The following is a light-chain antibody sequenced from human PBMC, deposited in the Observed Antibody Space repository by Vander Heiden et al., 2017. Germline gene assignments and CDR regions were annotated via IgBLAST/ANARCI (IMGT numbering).Light chain of an antibody. CDR3: MQALQTPPGT. V-gene: IGKV2-28*01. J-gene: IGKJ4*01. Sequence: DIVMTQSPLSLPVTPGEPASISCRSSQSLLHTNGYNYLDWYLQKPGLSQQRLIYLGSNRAPGVPDRFSGSGSGTHFTLKISRVEAEDVGIYYCMQALQTPPGTFGGGTKVEIK. CDR2: LGS. CDR1: QSLLHTNGYNY.